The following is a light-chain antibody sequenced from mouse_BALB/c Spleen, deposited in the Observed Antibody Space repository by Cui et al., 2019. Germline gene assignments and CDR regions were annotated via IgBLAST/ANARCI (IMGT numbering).Light chain of an antibody. J-gene: IGKJ2*01. Sequence: DIKMTKSRSSMYASRRERVTITCKASQDINSYLSWFQQKPGKSPKTLIYRANRLVDGVPSRFSGSGSGQDYSLTISSLEYEDMGIYYCLQYDEFPYTFGGGSKLEIK. V-gene: IGKV14-111*01. CDR1: QDINSY. CDR3: LQYDEFPYT. CDR2: RAN.